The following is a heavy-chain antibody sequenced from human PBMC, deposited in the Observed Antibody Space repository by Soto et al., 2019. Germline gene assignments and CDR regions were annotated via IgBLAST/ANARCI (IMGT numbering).Heavy chain of an antibody. CDR1: GLTFSTSV. D-gene: IGHD3-16*01. V-gene: IGHV3-48*03. Sequence: EAQLVESGGGFVQPGGSLRLSCAASGLTFSTSVMSWVRQAPGKGLEWVADIGSRSSAIFYADSGKGGFSISRDNAKNSLFLQKNSLGAEDTAVCYCAQFFGEYSTGQRYLGDWGQGTLVSVSS. J-gene: IGHJ4*02. CDR3: AQFFGEYSTGQRYLGD. CDR2: IGSRSSAI.